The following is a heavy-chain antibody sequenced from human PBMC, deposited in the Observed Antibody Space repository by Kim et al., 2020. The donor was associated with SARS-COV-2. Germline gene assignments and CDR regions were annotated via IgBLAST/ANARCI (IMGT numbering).Heavy chain of an antibody. CDR3: TRPEYYYDSSGYYSRYYYCGMDV. CDR2: IRSKAYGGTT. Sequence: GGSLRLSCTASGFTFGDYAMSWVRQAPGKGLEWVGFIRSKAYGGTTEYAASVKGRFTISRDDSKSIAYLQMNSLKTEDTAVYYCTRPEYYYDSSGYYSRYYYCGMDVWGQGTTVTVSS. D-gene: IGHD3-22*01. CDR1: GFTFGDYA. V-gene: IGHV3-49*04. J-gene: IGHJ6*02.